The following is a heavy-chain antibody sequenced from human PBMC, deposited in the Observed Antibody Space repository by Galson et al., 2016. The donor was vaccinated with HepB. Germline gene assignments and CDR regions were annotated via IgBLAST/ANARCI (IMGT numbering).Heavy chain of an antibody. D-gene: IGHD2-2*01. CDR3: SRDLWDTVVVPSAPGLNWFDP. CDR1: GVTFNNYW. CDR2: IKGDGSDK. J-gene: IGHJ5*02. Sequence: SLRLSCAASGVTFNNYWMSWVRQAPGKGLEWVATIKGDGSDKYYVDSVKGRFTISRDNAHTSVYLQMNSLRAEDTGLYYCSRDLWDTVVVPSAPGLNWFDPWGQGTLVSVSS. V-gene: IGHV3-7*01.